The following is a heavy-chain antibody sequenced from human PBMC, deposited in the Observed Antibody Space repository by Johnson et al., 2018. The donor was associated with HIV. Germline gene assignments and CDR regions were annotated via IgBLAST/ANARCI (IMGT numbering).Heavy chain of an antibody. J-gene: IGHJ3*02. CDR2: ISGSGGST. D-gene: IGHD3-9*01. V-gene: IGHV3-23*04. Sequence: VQLVESGGGLVQPGGSLRLSCAASGFTFSSYAMSWVRQAPGKGLEWVSAISGSGGSTYYADSVKGRFTISRDNSKNTVYLQMNSLRAEDTAVYYCARGYILTGYSGVFDMWGQGTMVTVSS. CDR3: ARGYILTGYSGVFDM. CDR1: GFTFSSYA.